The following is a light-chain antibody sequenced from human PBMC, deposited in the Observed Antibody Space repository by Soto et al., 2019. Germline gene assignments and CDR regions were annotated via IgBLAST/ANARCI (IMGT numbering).Light chain of an antibody. CDR1: QDINNY. CDR2: AAS. Sequence: DIQMTQSPSSLSASVGDRVTITCRASQDINNYLAWYQVQPGKGPKLLIYAASTLQSEVPSRFSGSGSGTDFTLTISSLQPEDVATYFCQKYNSAPRTFGQGTRVEI. V-gene: IGKV1-27*01. J-gene: IGKJ1*01. CDR3: QKYNSAPRT.